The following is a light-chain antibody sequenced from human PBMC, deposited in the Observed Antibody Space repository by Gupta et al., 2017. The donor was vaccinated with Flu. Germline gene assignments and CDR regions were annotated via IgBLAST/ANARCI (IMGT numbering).Light chain of an antibody. J-gene: IGKJ2*01. V-gene: IGKV6-21*01. CDR2: SAS. Sequence: HWYQQKPDQSPQLLIKSASQSFSGVPSRLSGSGSGTDFTLTINGLEPEDAATYYCHQSSSLPHTFGHGTKLEIK. CDR3: HQSSSLPHT.